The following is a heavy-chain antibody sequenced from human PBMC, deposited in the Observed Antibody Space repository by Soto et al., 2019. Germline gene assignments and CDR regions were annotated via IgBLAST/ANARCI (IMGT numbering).Heavy chain of an antibody. CDR1: GFTFSSYW. CDR3: ARDAKYYYRSGRYSHYYGMDV. Sequence: ESGGGLVQPGGSLRLSCAASGFTFSSYWMSWVRQAPGKGLEWVANIKQDGSEKYYVDSVKGRFTISRDNAKNSLYLQMNSLRAEDTAVYYCARDAKYYYRSGRYSHYYGMDVWGQGTTVTVSS. D-gene: IGHD3-10*01. CDR2: IKQDGSEK. J-gene: IGHJ6*02. V-gene: IGHV3-7*03.